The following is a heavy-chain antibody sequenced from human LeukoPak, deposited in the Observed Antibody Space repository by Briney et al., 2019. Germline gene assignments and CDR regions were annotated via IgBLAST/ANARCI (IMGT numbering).Heavy chain of an antibody. V-gene: IGHV3-7*01. D-gene: IGHD2-2*01. CDR1: GFTFSNSW. CDR2: IKTDGGEK. Sequence: GGSLRLSCGASGFTFSNSWMTWVRQTPGKGLEWVANIKTDGGEKYYVDSVKGRFTISRDNAKNSLYLQMNSLRAEDTAVYYCATYSSRNAREFQSWGQGTLVTVSS. J-gene: IGHJ1*01. CDR3: ATYSSRNAREFQS.